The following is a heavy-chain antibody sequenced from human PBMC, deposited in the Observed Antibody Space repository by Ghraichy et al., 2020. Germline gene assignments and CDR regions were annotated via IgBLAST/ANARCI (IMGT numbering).Heavy chain of an antibody. Sequence: SQTLSLTCTVSGGSISSYYWSLIRQPAGKGLEWIGRIYPSGSTNYNPSLKSRVTMSVDTSTNQFSLKLSSVTAADTAVYYCAREREYSTSRGLDYWGQGTLVTVSS. J-gene: IGHJ4*02. V-gene: IGHV4-4*07. CDR3: AREREYSTSRGLDY. CDR1: GGSISSYY. D-gene: IGHD6-6*01. CDR2: IYPSGST.